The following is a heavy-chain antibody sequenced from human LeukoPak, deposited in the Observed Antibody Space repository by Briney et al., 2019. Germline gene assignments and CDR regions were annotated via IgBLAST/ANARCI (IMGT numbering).Heavy chain of an antibody. CDR1: GFTFSSYS. V-gene: IGHV3-48*01. D-gene: IGHD6-13*01. CDR2: ISSSSSPI. CDR3: ARDYLGAGRDYWYFGL. J-gene: IGHJ2*01. Sequence: PGGSLRLSCAASGFTFSSYSMNWVRQAPGKGLEWVSYISSSSSPIYFADSVKGRFTISRDNAKNSLYLQMNSLRAEDTAVYYCARDYLGAGRDYWYFGLWGRGTLVTVSS.